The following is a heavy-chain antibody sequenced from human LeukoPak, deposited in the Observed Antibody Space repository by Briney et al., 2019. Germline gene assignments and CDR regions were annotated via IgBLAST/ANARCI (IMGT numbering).Heavy chain of an antibody. J-gene: IGHJ4*02. CDR2: ISSGSSAI. CDR1: GFTFTTYS. V-gene: IGHV3-21*01. D-gene: IGHD3-22*01. CDR3: ARPSSGYYYVPIDY. Sequence: GGSLRLSCEASGFTFTTYSMTWVRQAPGKGLEWVSIISSGSSAIFSADALKGRFTISRDNAKNSLYLQMNSLRAEDTAVYYCARPSSGYYYVPIDYWGQGTLVTVSS.